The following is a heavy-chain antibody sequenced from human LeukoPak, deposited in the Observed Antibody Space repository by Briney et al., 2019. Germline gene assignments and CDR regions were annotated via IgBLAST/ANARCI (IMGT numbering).Heavy chain of an antibody. V-gene: IGHV4-4*02. CDR3: ARSNGDYSGEIMLDY. CDR1: GGSISSSNW. CDR2: IYHSGST. D-gene: IGHD4-17*01. Sequence: PSETLSLTCAVSGGSISSSNWWSWVRQPPGKGLEWIGEIYHSGSTNYNPSLKSRVTISVDKSKNQFSLKLSSVTAADTAVYYCARSNGDYSGEIMLDYWGQGTLVTASS. J-gene: IGHJ4*02.